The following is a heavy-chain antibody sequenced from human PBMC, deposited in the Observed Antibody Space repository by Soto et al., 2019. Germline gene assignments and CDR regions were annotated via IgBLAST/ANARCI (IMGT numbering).Heavy chain of an antibody. D-gene: IGHD6-13*01. V-gene: IGHV1-18*04. CDR3: ARDHSSSWLLYYYYYYGMDV. CDR1: GYTFTSYY. CDR2: ISAYNGNT. J-gene: IGHJ6*02. Sequence: ASVKVSCKASGYTFTSYYMHWVRQAPGQGLEWMGWISAYNGNTNYAQKLQGRVTMTTDTSTSTAYMELRSLRSDDTAVYYCARDHSSSWLLYYYYYYGMDVWGQGTTVTVSS.